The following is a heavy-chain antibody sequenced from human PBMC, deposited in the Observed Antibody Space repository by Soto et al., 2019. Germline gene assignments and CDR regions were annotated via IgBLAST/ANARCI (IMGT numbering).Heavy chain of an antibody. Sequence: QVQLVQSGAEVKKPGSSVKVSCKAPGGTFSTYAISWVRQAPGQGLEWMGGVIPIFGTPKYAQKFQGRVTITADEYTSTGYMELRSLRSEDTAVYYCARSQGGSSSLDIYYYCYYGMDVWGQGTTVTVSS. J-gene: IGHJ6*02. CDR3: ARSQGGSSSLDIYYYCYYGMDV. CDR2: VIPIFGTP. CDR1: GGTFSTYA. V-gene: IGHV1-69*01. D-gene: IGHD2-15*01.